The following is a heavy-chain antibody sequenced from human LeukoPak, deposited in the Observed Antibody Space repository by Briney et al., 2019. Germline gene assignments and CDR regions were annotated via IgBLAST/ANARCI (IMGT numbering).Heavy chain of an antibody. CDR3: ARGSASPYSGSSTFDY. CDR1: GGSISSGGYY. V-gene: IGHV4-61*08. D-gene: IGHD1-26*01. Sequence: SETLSLTCTVSGGSISSGGYYWSWIRQPPGKGLEWIGEIYHSGSTNYNPSLKSRVTISVDKSKNQFSLKLSSVTAADTAVYYCARGSASPYSGSSTFDYRGQGTLVTVSS. CDR2: IYHSGST. J-gene: IGHJ4*02.